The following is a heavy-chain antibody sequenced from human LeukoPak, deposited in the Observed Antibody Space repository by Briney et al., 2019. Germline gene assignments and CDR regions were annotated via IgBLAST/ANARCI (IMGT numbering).Heavy chain of an antibody. J-gene: IGHJ4*02. Sequence: SETLSLTCTVSGGSISSYYWSWIRQPPGKGLEWIGYIYYSGSTNYNPSLKSRVTISVDTSKNQFSLKLSSVTAADTAVYYCASYGSQYCSGGSCNYWGQGTLVTVSS. CDR2: IYYSGST. V-gene: IGHV4-59*08. CDR3: ASYGSQYCSGGSCNY. CDR1: GGSISSYY. D-gene: IGHD2-15*01.